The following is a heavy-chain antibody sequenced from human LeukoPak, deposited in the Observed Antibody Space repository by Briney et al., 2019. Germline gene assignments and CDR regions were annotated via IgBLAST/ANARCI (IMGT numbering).Heavy chain of an antibody. V-gene: IGHV3-30*07. D-gene: IGHD3-3*01. CDR2: GSNX. J-gene: IGHJ1*01. Sequence: GSNXYYAGSVKGRFTTSRDNSKNTLYLQMNSLRAEDTAVYYCAKTIAPQQVTIFGVVPSSAEYFQHWGQGTLVTVSS. CDR3: AKTIAPQQVTIFGVVPSSAEYFQH.